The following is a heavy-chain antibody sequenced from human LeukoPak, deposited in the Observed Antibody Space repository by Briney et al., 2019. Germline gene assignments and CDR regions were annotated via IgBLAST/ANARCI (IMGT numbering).Heavy chain of an antibody. CDR3: ARDTSGYYGRYGH. Sequence: SETLSLTCDVSGASIRNKFWSWLRHPPGKALEWIGYISYTGTTNYNPSLQSRVTISVDTSKNQLSLKLTSMTVADTAVYYCARDTSGYYGRYGHWGQGTLVTGSS. J-gene: IGHJ4*02. V-gene: IGHV4-59*01. CDR2: ISYTGTT. D-gene: IGHD3-3*01. CDR1: GASIRNKF.